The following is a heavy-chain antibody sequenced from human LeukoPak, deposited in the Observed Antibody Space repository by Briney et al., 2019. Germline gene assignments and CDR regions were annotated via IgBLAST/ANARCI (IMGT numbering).Heavy chain of an antibody. J-gene: IGHJ6*03. CDR2: INHSGST. CDR3: ARRPRRGPVVPAAPLYYYYYMDV. CDR1: GGSFSGYY. Sequence: SETLSLTCAVYGGSFSGYYWSWIRQPPGKGLEWIGEINHSGSTNYNPSLKSRVTISVDTSKNQFSLKLSSVTAADTAVYYCARRPRRGPVVPAAPLYYYYYMDVWGKGTTVTVSS. D-gene: IGHD2-2*01. V-gene: IGHV4-34*01.